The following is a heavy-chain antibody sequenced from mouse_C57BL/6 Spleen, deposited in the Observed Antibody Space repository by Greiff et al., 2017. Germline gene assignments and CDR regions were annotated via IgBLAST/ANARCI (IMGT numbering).Heavy chain of an antibody. CDR3: ARGGTYYAMDD. CDR2: IYPGDGDT. Sequence: QVQLQQSGPELVKPGASVKISCKASGYAFSSSWMNWVKQRPGKGLEWIGRIYPGDGDTNYNGKFKGKATLTADTSSSTAYMQLSSLTSEDSAVYFCARGGTYYAMDDWGQGTSVTVSS. V-gene: IGHV1-82*01. J-gene: IGHJ4*01. CDR1: GYAFSSSW. D-gene: IGHD4-1*01.